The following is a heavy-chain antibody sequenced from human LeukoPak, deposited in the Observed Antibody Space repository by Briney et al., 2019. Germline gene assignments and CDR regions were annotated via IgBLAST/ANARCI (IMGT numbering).Heavy chain of an antibody. Sequence: TGGSLRLSCVASGFSSTYTSWVRQAPGKGLEGVSVIYRGDSTYYADSVRGRFTISRDISKNTVYLQMNNLRPEDTAVYYCARDLWDGTGYWGQGTLVTVAS. CDR2: IYRGDST. J-gene: IGHJ4*02. CDR1: GFSSTY. CDR3: ARDLWDGTGY. D-gene: IGHD3-3*01. V-gene: IGHV3-66*02.